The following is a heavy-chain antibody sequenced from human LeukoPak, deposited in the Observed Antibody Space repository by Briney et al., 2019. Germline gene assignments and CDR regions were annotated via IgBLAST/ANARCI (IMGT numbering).Heavy chain of an antibody. CDR1: GGTFSSYA. J-gene: IGHJ6*02. V-gene: IGHV1-69*06. CDR3: AREIDYDRNYYYYYGMNV. Sequence: GASVKVSCKASGGTFSSYAISWVRQAPGQGLEWMGGIIPIFGTANYAQKFQGRVTITADKSTSTAYMELSSLRSEDTAVYYCAREIDYDRNYYYYYGMNVWGQGTTVTVSS. D-gene: IGHD3-22*01. CDR2: IIPIFGTA.